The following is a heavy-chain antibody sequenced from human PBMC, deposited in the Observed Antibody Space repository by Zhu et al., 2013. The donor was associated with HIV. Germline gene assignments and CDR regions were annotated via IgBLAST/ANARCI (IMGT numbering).Heavy chain of an antibody. CDR3: ARGDIVVVPAAIALPNYYYYYGMDV. Sequence: QVQLVQSGAEVKKPGASVKVSCKASGYTFTSYGISWVRQAPGQGLEWMGWISAYNGNTNYAQKLQGRVTMTTDTSTSTAYMELRSLRSDDTAVYYCARGDIVVVPAAIALPNYYYYYGMDVWGQGTTVTVSS. V-gene: IGHV1-18*01. CDR1: GYTFTSYG. CDR2: ISAYNGNT. J-gene: IGHJ6*02. D-gene: IGHD2-2*01.